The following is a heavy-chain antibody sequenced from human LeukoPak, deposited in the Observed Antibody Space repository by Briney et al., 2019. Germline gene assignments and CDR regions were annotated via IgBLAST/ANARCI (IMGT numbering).Heavy chain of an antibody. CDR1: GGPISGYY. J-gene: IGHJ4*02. V-gene: IGHV4-59*01. CDR2: IYYSRSH. CDR3: ARGGVRGVKPDY. Sequence: SETLSLTCSVLGGPISGYYWSWIRQPPEKGLEWIDYIYYSRSHDYNPSLKSRVTISVDTSKNHLSLNLRSVTAADTAVYYCARGGVRGVKPDYWGQGTQVTVSS. D-gene: IGHD3-10*01.